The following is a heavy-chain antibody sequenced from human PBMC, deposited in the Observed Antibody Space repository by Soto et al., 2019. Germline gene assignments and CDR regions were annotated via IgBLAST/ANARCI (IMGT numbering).Heavy chain of an antibody. CDR2: AHHSGRT. Sequence: PSETLSLTCTVSGDSMSSSNWWNWVRQPPGKGLEWIGEAHHSGRTNYNPSLKSRVTISVDRSQNHFSLQLTSVTAADTAVYYCARSEATALDYWGQGTLVTISS. V-gene: IGHV4-4*02. J-gene: IGHJ4*02. CDR1: GDSMSSSNW. CDR3: ARSEATALDY.